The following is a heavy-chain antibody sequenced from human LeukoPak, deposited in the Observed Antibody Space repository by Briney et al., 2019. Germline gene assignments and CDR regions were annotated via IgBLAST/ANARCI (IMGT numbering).Heavy chain of an antibody. Sequence: PSETLSLTCTVSGGSISSDYWSWIRQPAGKGLEWIGRIYTSGSTNYNPSLKSRVTMSVDTSKNQFSPKLSSVTAADTAVYYCARVAPFQVLGSATHRGMDVWGQGTTVTVSS. D-gene: IGHD3-10*01. V-gene: IGHV4-4*07. J-gene: IGHJ6*02. CDR2: IYTSGST. CDR3: ARVAPFQVLGSATHRGMDV. CDR1: GGSISSDY.